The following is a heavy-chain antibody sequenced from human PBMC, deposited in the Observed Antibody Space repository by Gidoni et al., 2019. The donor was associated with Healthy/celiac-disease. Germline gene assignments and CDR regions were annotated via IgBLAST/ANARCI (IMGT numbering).Heavy chain of an antibody. V-gene: IGHV3-9*01. CDR3: AKDTGIFGVVRIPEAEINGYYGMDV. Sequence: EVQLVESGGGLVQPGRSLRLSCAASGFTFDDYAMHWVRQAPGKGLEWVSGISWNSGSIGYADSVKGRFTISRDNAKNSLYLQMNSLRAEDTALYYCAKDTGIFGVVRIPEAEINGYYGMDVWGQGTTVTVSS. CDR1: GFTFDDYA. CDR2: ISWNSGSI. D-gene: IGHD3-3*01. J-gene: IGHJ6*02.